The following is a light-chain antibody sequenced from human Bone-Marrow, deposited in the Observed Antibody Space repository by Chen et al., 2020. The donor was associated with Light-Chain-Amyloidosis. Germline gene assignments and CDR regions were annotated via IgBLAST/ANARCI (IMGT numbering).Light chain of an antibody. CDR3: SSYTITNTLV. V-gene: IGLV2-14*01. CDR2: EVT. CDR1: SSDVGGDNH. J-gene: IGLJ1*01. Sequence: QSALTQPASVSGSPGQSITISCTGTSSDVGGDNHVSWYQQHPDKAPKLIIYEVTNRPSWVPDRFSGSKSDNTASLTISGLQTEDEADYFCSSYTITNTLVFGNGPRVTVL.